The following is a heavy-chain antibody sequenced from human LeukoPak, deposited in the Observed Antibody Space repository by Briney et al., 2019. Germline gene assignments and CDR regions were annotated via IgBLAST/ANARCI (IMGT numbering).Heavy chain of an antibody. CDR2: ISANGGGT. J-gene: IGHJ4*02. CDR1: GFTFSSYV. Sequence: TGGSLRLSCAASGFTFSSYVMTWFRQAPGKGLEWVSSISANGGGTYYADSVKGRFTISRDNSKNTLFLQMNSLRAEDSAVYYCATDREGDPSCYYLVGGQGTLITVSS. V-gene: IGHV3-23*01. CDR3: ATDREGDPSCYYLV. D-gene: IGHD3-22*01.